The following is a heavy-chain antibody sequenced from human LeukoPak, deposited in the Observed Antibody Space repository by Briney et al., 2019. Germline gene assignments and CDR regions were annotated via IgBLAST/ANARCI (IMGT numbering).Heavy chain of an antibody. Sequence: GRSLRLSCAASGFTFSSYGMHWVRQAPGEELEWVAVICYDGSNKYYADSVKGRFTISRDNSKNTLYLQMNSLRAEDTAVYYCARGFYYDSSGYYVYYFDYWGQGTLVTVSS. D-gene: IGHD3-22*01. CDR2: ICYDGSNK. J-gene: IGHJ4*02. CDR3: ARGFYYDSSGYYVYYFDY. CDR1: GFTFSSYG. V-gene: IGHV3-33*01.